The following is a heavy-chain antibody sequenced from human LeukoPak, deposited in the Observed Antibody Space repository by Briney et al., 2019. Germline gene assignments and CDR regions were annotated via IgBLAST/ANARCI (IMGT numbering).Heavy chain of an antibody. CDR3: ARFGVVYDMDV. D-gene: IGHD3-16*01. CDR1: GGSISGHY. CDR2: IHYSGKA. Sequence: SETLSLTCTVSGGSISGHYWTWVRQPPGEGLEWIGQIHYSGKADYKPSLRSRITISVDTSKNQMSLKVASVTAADTAVYYCARFGVVYDMDVWGQGTTVTVS. J-gene: IGHJ6*02. V-gene: IGHV4-59*11.